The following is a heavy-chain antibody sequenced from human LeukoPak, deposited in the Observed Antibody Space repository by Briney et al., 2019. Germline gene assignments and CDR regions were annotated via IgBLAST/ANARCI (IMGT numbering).Heavy chain of an antibody. CDR3: AGKKYYGSGSSLYWNFDL. CDR1: GFTFSTYA. D-gene: IGHD3-10*01. CDR2: IGSGSGGNT. V-gene: IGHV3-23*01. Sequence: PGGSLRLSCAASGFTFSTYAMSWVRQAPGKGLEWVSAIGSGSGGNTFYADSVKGRFTVSRDNSDNTLYLEMNSLRAEDTAVYYCAGKKYYGSGSSLYWNFDLWGRGTLVTVSS. J-gene: IGHJ2*01.